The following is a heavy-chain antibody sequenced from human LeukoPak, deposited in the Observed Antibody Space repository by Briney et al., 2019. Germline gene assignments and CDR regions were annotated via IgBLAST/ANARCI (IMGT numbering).Heavy chain of an antibody. J-gene: IGHJ4*02. Sequence: DSVKVSCKASGYRFSNYGITWVRPAPGQGLECMGWLSAYNGDTNYAQNLQGRLTMTTDTSTNTAYMELRSLRSDDTAVYYCARVGSPDSENSGWKLFFDYWGQGTLVTVSS. CDR3: ARVGSPDSENSGWKLFFDY. V-gene: IGHV1-18*01. CDR1: GYRFSNYG. D-gene: IGHD6-19*01. CDR2: LSAYNGDT.